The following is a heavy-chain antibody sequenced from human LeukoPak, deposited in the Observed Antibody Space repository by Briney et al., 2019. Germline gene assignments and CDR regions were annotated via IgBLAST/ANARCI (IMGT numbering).Heavy chain of an antibody. V-gene: IGHV3-53*01. CDR3: ASGRFGESWV. CDR2: LYRGGSS. Sequence: GGSLRLSCADSGFTVNNNYMNWVRQAPGRGLGWVSILYRGGSSYYADSVSGRFTISRDSSTNTLFLQMHSLRVEDTAAYYCASGRFGESWVWGQGTLVTVSS. CDR1: GFTVNNNY. J-gene: IGHJ1*01. D-gene: IGHD3-10*01.